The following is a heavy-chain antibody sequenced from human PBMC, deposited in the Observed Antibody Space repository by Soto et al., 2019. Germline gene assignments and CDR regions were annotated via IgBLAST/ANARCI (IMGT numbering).Heavy chain of an antibody. CDR2: IHYSGST. CDR3: ARSSTGSGGAV. Sequence: QVQLQESGPGLVKPSETLSLTCTVSGGSISSNYWTWIRQPPGKGLEWIGYIHYSGSTDYNPSLKSRVTISLDTSKSQFSLKMSSVTAADTAIYYCARSSTGSGGAVWGQGTLVTVSS. CDR1: GGSISSNY. J-gene: IGHJ4*02. V-gene: IGHV4-59*08. D-gene: IGHD3-16*01.